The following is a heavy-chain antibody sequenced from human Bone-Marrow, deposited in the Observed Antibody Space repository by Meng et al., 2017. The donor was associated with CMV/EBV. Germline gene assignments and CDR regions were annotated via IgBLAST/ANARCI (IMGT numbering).Heavy chain of an antibody. J-gene: IGHJ3*02. D-gene: IGHD3/OR15-3a*01. Sequence: GESLKISCAASGFTFNSYSMNWVRQAPGKGLEWVSSISSSSSYIYYADSVKGRFAISRDNAKNSLFLQMNSLTAEDTAVYYCARWTKAGFDMWGQGTRVTVSS. V-gene: IGHV3-21*06. CDR3: ARWTKAGFDM. CDR2: ISSSSSYI. CDR1: GFTFNSYS.